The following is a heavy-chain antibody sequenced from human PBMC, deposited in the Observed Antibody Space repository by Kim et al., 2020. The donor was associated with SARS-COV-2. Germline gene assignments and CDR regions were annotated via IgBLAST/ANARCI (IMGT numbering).Heavy chain of an antibody. V-gene: IGHV3-66*03. J-gene: IGHJ4*02. CDR2: T. CDR3: ARGTTVTTSRY. Sequence: TYDVDSGKGRFTISRDNSKNTLYLQMNSLRAEETAVYYCARGTTVTTSRYWGQGTLVTVSS. D-gene: IGHD4-17*01.